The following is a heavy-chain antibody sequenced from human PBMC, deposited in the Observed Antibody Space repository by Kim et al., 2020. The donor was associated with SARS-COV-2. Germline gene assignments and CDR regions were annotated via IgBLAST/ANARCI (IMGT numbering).Heavy chain of an antibody. V-gene: IGHV4-34*01. Sequence: SETLSLTCAVYGGSFSGYYWSWIRQPPGKGLEWIGEINHSGSTNYNPSLKSRVTISVDTSKNQFSLKLSSVTAADTAVYYCVVRRYSGYFWGQGTLVTVSS. J-gene: IGHJ4*02. CDR2: INHSGST. CDR3: VVRRYSGYF. D-gene: IGHD5-12*01. CDR1: GGSFSGYY.